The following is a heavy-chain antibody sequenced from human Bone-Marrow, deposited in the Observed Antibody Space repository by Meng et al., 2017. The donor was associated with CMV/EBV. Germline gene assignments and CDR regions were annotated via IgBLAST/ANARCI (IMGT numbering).Heavy chain of an antibody. CDR1: GFTFSSYS. CDR3: ARRGYCSSTSCLHDAFDI. CDR2: ISSSSSYI. V-gene: IGHV3-21*01. D-gene: IGHD2-2*01. Sequence: GGSLRLSCAASGFTFSSYSMNWVRQAPGKGLEWVSSISSSSSYIYYADSVKGRFTISRDNAKNSLYLQMNSLRAEDTAVYYCARRGYCSSTSCLHDAFDIWGQGTMVTVSS. J-gene: IGHJ3*02.